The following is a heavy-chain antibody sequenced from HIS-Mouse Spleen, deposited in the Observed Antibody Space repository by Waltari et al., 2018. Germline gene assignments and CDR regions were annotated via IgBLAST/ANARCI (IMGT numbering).Heavy chain of an antibody. D-gene: IGHD6-13*01. J-gene: IGHJ2*01. CDR3: AREIPYSSSWYDWYFDL. CDR1: GGSISSSSYY. CDR2: IYYSGST. Sequence: QLQLQESGPGLVKPSETLSRTCTVSGGSISSSSYYWGWIRKPPGRGLGWIGSIYYSGSTDYNPSLKRRVTISVDTSKNQFSLKLSSVTSADTAVYYCAREIPYSSSWYDWYFDLWGRGTLVTVSS. V-gene: IGHV4-39*07.